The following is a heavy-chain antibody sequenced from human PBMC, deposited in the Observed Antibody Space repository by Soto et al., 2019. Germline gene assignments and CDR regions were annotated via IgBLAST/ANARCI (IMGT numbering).Heavy chain of an antibody. Sequence: PGGSVRLSCAASGFTFSSYGMHWVRQAPGKGLEWVAVIPHDGTNKYYGDSVKGRFTISRDDSKNTLYLQMNSLRAEDTAVYYCAKNKFCSSTSCHYYGMDVRGPVTTGTVSS. CDR3: AKNKFCSSTSCHYYGMDV. J-gene: IGHJ6*02. CDR1: GFTFSSYG. CDR2: IPHDGTNK. V-gene: IGHV3-30*02. D-gene: IGHD2-2*01.